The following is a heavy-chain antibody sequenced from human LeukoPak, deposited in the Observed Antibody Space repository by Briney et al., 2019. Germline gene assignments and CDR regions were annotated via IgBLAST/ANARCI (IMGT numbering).Heavy chain of an antibody. CDR2: IYYNGST. J-gene: IGHJ4*02. Sequence: PSETLSLTCTVSGGSISSYYWSWIRQPPGKGLEWIANIYYNGSTNYNPSLKSRVTISVDTSKNQFSLKLSSVTAADTAVYYCARYYYDSSGYYYLDYWGQGTLVTVSS. CDR3: ARYYYDSSGYYYLDY. CDR1: GGSISSYY. D-gene: IGHD3-22*01. V-gene: IGHV4-59*08.